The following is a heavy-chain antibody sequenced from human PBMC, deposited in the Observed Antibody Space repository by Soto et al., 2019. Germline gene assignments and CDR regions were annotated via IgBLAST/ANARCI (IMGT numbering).Heavy chain of an antibody. Sequence: EVQLLESGGGLVQPGGSLRLSCAASGFTFSSYTMSWVRQGPGKGLGWVSGISSSGGXTVYAGXVKGRFTISRDNFKXXXXXQMNSLRAEDTAVYYCAKGWGDYWGQGTPVTVSS. CDR3: AKGWGDY. CDR1: GFTFSSYT. CDR2: ISSSGGXT. D-gene: IGHD7-27*01. J-gene: IGHJ4*02. V-gene: IGHV3-23*01.